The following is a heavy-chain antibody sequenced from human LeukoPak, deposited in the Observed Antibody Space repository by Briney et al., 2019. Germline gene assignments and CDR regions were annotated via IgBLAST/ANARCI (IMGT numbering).Heavy chain of an antibody. Sequence: PGGSLRLSCAASGFTFSSYGMHWVRQAPGKGLEWVAVISYDGSNKYYADSVKGRFTISRDNSKNTLYLQMNSLRAEDTAVYYCAKGDLGQQWLISYYYYGMDVWGQGTTVTVSS. J-gene: IGHJ6*02. CDR2: ISYDGSNK. V-gene: IGHV3-30*18. D-gene: IGHD6-19*01. CDR1: GFTFSSYG. CDR3: AKGDLGQQWLISYYYYGMDV.